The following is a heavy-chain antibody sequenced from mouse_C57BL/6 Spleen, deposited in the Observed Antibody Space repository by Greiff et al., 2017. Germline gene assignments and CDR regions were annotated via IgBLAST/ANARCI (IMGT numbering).Heavy chain of an antibody. CDR2: ISYDGSN. CDR1: GYSITSGYY. CDR3: ARERDYGNPMDY. Sequence: EVKVEESGPGLVKPSQSLSLTCSVTGYSITSGYYWNWIRQFPGNKLEWMGYISYDGSNNSNPSLKNRISITRDTSKNQFFLKLNSVTTEDTATYYCARERDYGNPMDYWGQGTSGTVSS. J-gene: IGHJ4*01. V-gene: IGHV3-6*01. D-gene: IGHD2-1*01.